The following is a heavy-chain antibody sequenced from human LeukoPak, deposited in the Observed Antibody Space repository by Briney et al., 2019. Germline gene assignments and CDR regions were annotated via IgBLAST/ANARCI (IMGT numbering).Heavy chain of an antibody. V-gene: IGHV3-7*01. CDR2: IKEDGSEK. CDR3: ARDLQSLRVYDY. CDR1: GGTFSSHW. D-gene: IGHD2-8*01. Sequence: PGGSLRLSCAASGGTFSSHWMNWVRQAPGKGLEWVANIKEDGSEKDYVDSVKGRFTISRDNAKTSLYLQMDRLRAEDTAVYYCARDLQSLRVYDYWGQGTLVTVSS. J-gene: IGHJ4*02.